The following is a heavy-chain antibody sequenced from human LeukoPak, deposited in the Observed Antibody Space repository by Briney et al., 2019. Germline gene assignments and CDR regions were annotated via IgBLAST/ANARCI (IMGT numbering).Heavy chain of an antibody. CDR3: ARDIRGIVGAQNDY. CDR2: INPNSGGT. J-gene: IGHJ4*02. D-gene: IGHD1-26*01. CDR1: GYTFTGYY. V-gene: IGHV1-2*02. Sequence: ASVKVSCKASGYTFTGYYMHWVRQAPGQGLEWMGWINPNSGGTNYAQKFQGRVTMTRDTSISTAYMELSRLRSDDTAVYYCARDIRGIVGAQNDYWGQGTLVTVSS.